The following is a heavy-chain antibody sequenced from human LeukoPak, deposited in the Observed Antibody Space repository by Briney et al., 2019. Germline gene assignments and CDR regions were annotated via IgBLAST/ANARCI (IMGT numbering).Heavy chain of an antibody. J-gene: IGHJ5*02. V-gene: IGHV3-30-3*01. D-gene: IGHD1-26*01. CDR1: GFTFSSYA. Sequence: GGSLRLSCAASGFTFSSYAMHWVRQAPGKGLEWVAVISYDGSNKYYADSVKGRFTISRDNSENTLYLQMNSLRAEDTAAYHCARELRSGTYFIFDPWGQGTLVTVSS. CDR3: ARELRSGTYFIFDP. CDR2: ISYDGSNK.